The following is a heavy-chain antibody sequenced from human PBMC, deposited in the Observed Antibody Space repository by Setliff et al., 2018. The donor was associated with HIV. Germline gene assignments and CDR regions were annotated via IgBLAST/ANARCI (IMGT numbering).Heavy chain of an antibody. CDR3: ARDSYGYLTANFDY. Sequence: GGSLRLSCAASGFTFSSYSMNWVRQAPGKGLEWVSYISSSSSYTHYADSVKGRFTISRDNSKNTVYLQMNSLRAEDTAVYYCARDSYGYLTANFDYWGQGTLVTVSS. CDR1: GFTFSSYS. J-gene: IGHJ4*02. D-gene: IGHD3-16*01. V-gene: IGHV3-21*01. CDR2: ISSSSSYT.